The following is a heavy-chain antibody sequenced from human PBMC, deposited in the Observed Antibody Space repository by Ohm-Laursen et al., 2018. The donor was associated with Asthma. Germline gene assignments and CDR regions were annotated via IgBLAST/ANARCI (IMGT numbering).Heavy chain of an antibody. CDR3: RRVRGGGYYDYIWGSYRHPYYFDY. Sequence: SAKVSCKASGFTFTSSAVHWVRQAPGQGLEWMGRINPNSGGTNYAQKFQGRGTMTRDTSITTAYMELSGLRSDDTAVYYCRRVRGGGYYDYIWGSYRHPYYFDYWGQGTLVTVSS. CDR2: INPNSGGT. V-gene: IGHV1-2*06. J-gene: IGHJ4*02. D-gene: IGHD3-16*02. CDR1: GFTFTSSA.